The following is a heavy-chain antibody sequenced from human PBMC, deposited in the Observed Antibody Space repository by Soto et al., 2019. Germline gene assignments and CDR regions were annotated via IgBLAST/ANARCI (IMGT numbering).Heavy chain of an antibody. CDR3: ARSEAAAGTNWFDP. CDR1: GFSLSTSGMC. V-gene: IGHV2-70*11. CDR2: IDWDDDK. Sequence: GSGPTLVNPTQTLTLTCTFSGFSLSTSGMCVSWIRQPPGKALEWLARIDWDDDKYYSTSLKTRLTISKDTSKNQVVLTMTNMDPVDTATYYCARSEAAAGTNWFDPWGQGTLVTVSS. J-gene: IGHJ5*02. D-gene: IGHD6-13*01.